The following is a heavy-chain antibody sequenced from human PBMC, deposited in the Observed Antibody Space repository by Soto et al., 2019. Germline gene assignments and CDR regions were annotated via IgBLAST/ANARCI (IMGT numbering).Heavy chain of an antibody. CDR3: AVYYGHHLFDY. J-gene: IGHJ4*02. CDR1: GIAFNSFG. Sequence: QVQLVESGGGVVQPGRSLRLSCAASGIAFNSFGMHWVRQAPGKGLQWVAAISYDGGNEYYADSVKGRFTISRDNSKDTLYLQMHSLRAEDTAVYYCAVYYGHHLFDYWGQGTLVTVSS. CDR2: ISYDGGNE. D-gene: IGHD4-17*01. V-gene: IGHV3-30-3*01.